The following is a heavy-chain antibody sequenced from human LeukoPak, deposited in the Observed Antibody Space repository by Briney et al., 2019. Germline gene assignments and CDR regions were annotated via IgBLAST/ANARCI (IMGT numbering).Heavy chain of an antibody. CDR2: IYYSGST. D-gene: IGHD2-2*01. CDR3: AREGRGYCSSTSCYYYYYYYMDV. V-gene: IGHV4-39*07. CDR1: GGSISSSSYY. J-gene: IGHJ6*03. Sequence: PSETLSLTCTVSGGSISSSSYYWGWIRQPPGKGLEWIGSIYYSGSTYYNPSLKSRVTISVDTSKNQFSLKLSSVTAADTALYYCAREGRGYCSSTSCYYYYYYYMDVWGKGTTVTVSS.